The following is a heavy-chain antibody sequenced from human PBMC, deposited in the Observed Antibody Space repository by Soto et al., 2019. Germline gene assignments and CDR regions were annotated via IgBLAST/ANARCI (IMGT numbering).Heavy chain of an antibody. Sequence: GGFLRLSCAASGFTFSDYYMSWIRQAPGKGLEWVSYISSSGSTIYYADSVKGRFTISRDNAKNSLYLQMNSLRAEDTAVYYCARDKGDFWSGTYYYYYMDVWGKGTTVTVSS. J-gene: IGHJ6*03. CDR2: ISSSGSTI. V-gene: IGHV3-11*01. CDR1: GFTFSDYY. D-gene: IGHD3-3*01. CDR3: ARDKGDFWSGTYYYYYMDV.